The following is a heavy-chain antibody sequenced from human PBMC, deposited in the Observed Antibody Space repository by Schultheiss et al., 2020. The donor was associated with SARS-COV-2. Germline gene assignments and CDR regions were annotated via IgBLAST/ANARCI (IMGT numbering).Heavy chain of an antibody. D-gene: IGHD3-10*01. V-gene: IGHV3-23*01. CDR3: ARGGGSGTKYYYGMDV. CDR2: ISGSGGST. J-gene: IGHJ6*02. Sequence: GGSLRLSCAASGFTFSSYAMSWVRQAPGKGLEWVSAISGSGGSTYYADSVKGRFTISRDNSKNTLYLQMNSLRAEDTAVYYCARGGGSGTKYYYGMDVWGQGTTVTVSS. CDR1: GFTFSSYA.